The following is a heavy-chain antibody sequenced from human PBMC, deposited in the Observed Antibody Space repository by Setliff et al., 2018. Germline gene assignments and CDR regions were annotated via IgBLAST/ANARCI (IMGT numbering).Heavy chain of an antibody. CDR1: GGSISSGGYS. D-gene: IGHD1-20*01. CDR3: ARGGGYNWKLDY. CDR2: IYHSGST. Sequence: PSETLSLTCAVSGGSISSGGYSWSWIRQPPGKGLEWIGYIYHSGSTYYYPSLKSRVTISVDRSKNQFSLKLSSVTAADTAVYYCARGGGYNWKLDYWGQGTLVTVSS. J-gene: IGHJ4*02. V-gene: IGHV4-30-2*01.